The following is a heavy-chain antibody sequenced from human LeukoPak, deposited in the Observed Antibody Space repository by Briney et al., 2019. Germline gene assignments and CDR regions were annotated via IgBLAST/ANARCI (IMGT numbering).Heavy chain of an antibody. D-gene: IGHD1-26*01. CDR3: ARDPDLYSGSYSPPLGFDY. Sequence: GGSLRLSCAASGFTFSSYSMNWVRQAPGKGLEWVSSISSSSGYINYADSVRGRFTISRDNAKNSLFLQMNSLRAEDTAVYYCARDPDLYSGSYSPPLGFDYWGQGTLVTVSS. CDR1: GFTFSSYS. V-gene: IGHV3-21*01. CDR2: ISSSSGYI. J-gene: IGHJ4*02.